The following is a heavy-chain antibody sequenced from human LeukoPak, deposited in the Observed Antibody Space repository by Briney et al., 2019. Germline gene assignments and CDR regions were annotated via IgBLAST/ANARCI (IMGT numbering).Heavy chain of an antibody. CDR1: GYSFTSYW. V-gene: IGHV5-51*01. Sequence: GESLKISCKGSGYSFTSYWIGWVRQMPGKGLEWMGIIYPGDSDTRYSPSFQGQVTISADKSISIAYLQWSSLKASDTAMYYCARRPSATGADFDYWGQGTLVSVSS. J-gene: IGHJ4*02. CDR2: IYPGDSDT. CDR3: ARRPSATGADFDY. D-gene: IGHD7-27*01.